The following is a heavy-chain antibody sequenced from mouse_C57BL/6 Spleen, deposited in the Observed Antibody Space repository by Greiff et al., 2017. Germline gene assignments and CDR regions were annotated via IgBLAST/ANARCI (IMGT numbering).Heavy chain of an antibody. Sequence: QVQLQQPGAELVRPGSSVKLSCKASGYTFTSYWMHWVKQRPIQGLEWIGNIDPSDSETHYNQKFKDKATLTVDKSSSTAYMQLSSLTSEDSAVYYCARSATTVVATGGDYFDYWGQGTTLTVSS. J-gene: IGHJ2*01. D-gene: IGHD1-1*01. CDR1: GYTFTSYW. CDR2: IDPSDSET. CDR3: ARSATTVVATGGDYFDY. V-gene: IGHV1-52*01.